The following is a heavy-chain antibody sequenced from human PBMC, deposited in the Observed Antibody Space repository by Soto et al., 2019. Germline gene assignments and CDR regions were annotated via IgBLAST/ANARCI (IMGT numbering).Heavy chain of an antibody. J-gene: IGHJ4*02. CDR1: GFTFSDYA. CDR3: AKGGVVYGLLNHDY. Sequence: GGSLRLSCAASGFTFSDYAMSWVRQAPGKGLEWVTTITGSSSNLYYTDSVKGRFAISRDNSRNILFLQMNSLTAEDTAVYYCAKGGVVYGLLNHDYWGQGTLVTVSS. CDR2: ITGSSSNL. D-gene: IGHD3-10*01. V-gene: IGHV3-23*01.